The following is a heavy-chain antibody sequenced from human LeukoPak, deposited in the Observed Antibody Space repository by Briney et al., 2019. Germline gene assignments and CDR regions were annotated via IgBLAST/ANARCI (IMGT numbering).Heavy chain of an antibody. Sequence: WASVKVSCKASGGTFSSYAISWVRQAPGQGLEWMGGIIPIFGTANYAQKFQGRVTITADKSTSTAYMELSSLRSEDTAVYYCASYYGSGSYYKRDGMGVWGKGTTVTVSS. CDR2: IIPIFGTA. J-gene: IGHJ6*04. CDR1: GGTFSSYA. V-gene: IGHV1-69*06. CDR3: ASYYGSGSYYKRDGMGV. D-gene: IGHD3-10*01.